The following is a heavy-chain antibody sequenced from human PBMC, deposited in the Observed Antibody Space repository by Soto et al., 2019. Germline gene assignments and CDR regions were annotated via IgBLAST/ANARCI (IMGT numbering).Heavy chain of an antibody. V-gene: IGHV3-23*01. CDR3: AKPPRYCSGGSCYRYYFDY. CDR2: ISGSGGST. CDR1: GFTFSSYA. D-gene: IGHD2-15*01. J-gene: IGHJ4*02. Sequence: PGGPLRLSCAASGFTFSSYAMSWVRQAPGKGLEWVSAISGSGGSTYYADSVKCRFTISRDNSKNTLYLQMNSLRAEDTAVYYCAKPPRYCSGGSCYRYYFDYWGQGTLVTVSS.